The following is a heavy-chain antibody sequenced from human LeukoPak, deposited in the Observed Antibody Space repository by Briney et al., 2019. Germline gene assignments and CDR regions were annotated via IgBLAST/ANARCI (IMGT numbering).Heavy chain of an antibody. J-gene: IGHJ6*02. V-gene: IGHV3-15*01. CDR2: IKSKTDGGTT. CDR3: TTVSSSSWLRWLGGYYYGMDV. CDR1: GFTFSNAW. D-gene: IGHD6-13*01. Sequence: GGSLRLSCAASGFTFSNAWMSWVRQAPGKGLEWVGRIKSKTDGGTTDYAAPVKGRFTISRDDSKNTLYLQMNSLKTEDTAVYYCTTVSSSSWLRWLGGYYYGMDVWGQGTTVTVSS.